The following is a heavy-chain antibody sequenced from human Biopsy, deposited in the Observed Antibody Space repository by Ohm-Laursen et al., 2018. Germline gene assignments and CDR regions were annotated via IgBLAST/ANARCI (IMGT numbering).Heavy chain of an antibody. CDR1: GYTLTELS. D-gene: IGHD1-1*01. CDR2: FAPENGKT. Sequence: ASVNVSCKVSGYTLTELSMHWVRQAPGKGLEWMGGFAPENGKTVYAQNFQARVSMTEDTSTDTAYMELRSLRSEDTAVYYCAADINVWNVNYWGQGTQVTVSS. J-gene: IGHJ4*02. V-gene: IGHV1-24*01. CDR3: AADINVWNVNY.